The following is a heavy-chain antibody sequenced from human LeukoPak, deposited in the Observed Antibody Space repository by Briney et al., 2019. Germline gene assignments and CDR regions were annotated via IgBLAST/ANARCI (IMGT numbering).Heavy chain of an antibody. D-gene: IGHD1-26*01. CDR1: GFTFSDYP. V-gene: IGHV3-48*03. Sequence: GGSLRLSCAASGFTFSDYPMTWVRQAPGKGLEWVSYIGGSATTIYYAESVKGRFTIPRDNAKKSLFLQMNSLRVEDTAIYYCARDMRITGADDYWGQGTLVTVSS. CDR3: ARDMRITGADDY. CDR2: IGGSATTI. J-gene: IGHJ4*02.